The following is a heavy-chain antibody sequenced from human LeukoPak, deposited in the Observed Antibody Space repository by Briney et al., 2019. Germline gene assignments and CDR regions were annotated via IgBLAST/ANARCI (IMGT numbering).Heavy chain of an antibody. J-gene: IGHJ4*02. CDR2: INHSGST. CDR3: ARGLIWSAAGRFDY. Sequence: SETLSLTCAVYGGSFSGYYWSWIRQPPGKGLEWIGEINHSGSTNYNPSLKSRVTISVDMSKNQFSLKLSSVTAADTAVYYCARGLIWSAAGRFDYWGQGTLVTVSS. CDR1: GGSFSGYY. D-gene: IGHD6-13*01. V-gene: IGHV4-34*01.